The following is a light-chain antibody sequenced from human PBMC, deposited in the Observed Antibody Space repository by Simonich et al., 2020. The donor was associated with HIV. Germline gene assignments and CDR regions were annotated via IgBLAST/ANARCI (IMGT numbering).Light chain of an antibody. Sequence: EIVMTQSPVTLSVSPGARATLSCRSSQSISSNLAWYQQKPAQAPRLLIYGAYTRATGIPARFSASGSGTEFTLTITSLQSEDFAIYYCQQYNNWPPGYTFGQGTKLEIK. CDR2: GAY. CDR3: QQYNNWPPGYT. CDR1: QSISSN. J-gene: IGKJ2*01. V-gene: IGKV3-15*01.